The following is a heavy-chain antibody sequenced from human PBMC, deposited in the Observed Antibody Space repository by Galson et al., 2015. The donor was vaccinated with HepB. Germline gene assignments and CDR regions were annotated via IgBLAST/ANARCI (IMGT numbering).Heavy chain of an antibody. CDR2: ISSSSSTI. V-gene: IGHV3-48*02. J-gene: IGHJ5*02. D-gene: IGHD4-17*01. CDR1: GFTFSSYS. Sequence: SLRLSCAASGFTFSSYSMNWVRQAPGKGLEWVSYISSSSSTIYYAGSVKGRFTISRDNAKNSLYLQMNSLRDEDTAVYYCARDGGVTTVTTSQGWFDPWGQGTLVTVSS. CDR3: ARDGGVTTVTTSQGWFDP.